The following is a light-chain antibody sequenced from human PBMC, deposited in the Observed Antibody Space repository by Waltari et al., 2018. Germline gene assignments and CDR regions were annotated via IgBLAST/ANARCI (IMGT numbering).Light chain of an antibody. CDR2: NNH. J-gene: IGLJ2*01. CDR1: ASNIGGNT. CDR3: GTWDDSLNGVV. Sequence: QSVLAPPPSASETPGQTVTISCSGRASNIGGNTVHWYQQFPGTAPRLILYNNHERSSGVPERFSGSKSGTSASLAISGLQSEDEAQYFCGTWDDSLNGVVFGGGTKLTVL. V-gene: IGLV1-44*01.